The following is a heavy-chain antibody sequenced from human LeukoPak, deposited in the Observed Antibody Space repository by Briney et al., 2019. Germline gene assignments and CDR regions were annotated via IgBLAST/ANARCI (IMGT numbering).Heavy chain of an antibody. Sequence: GGSLRLSCAASGFTFSSYWMHWVRQAPGKGLVWVSSINSDGSSTSYADSVKGRFTISRDNAKNTLYLQMNSLRAEDTAVYYCARGMYSSSLYYYYMDVWGEGTTVTVSS. J-gene: IGHJ6*03. V-gene: IGHV3-74*01. CDR2: INSDGSST. D-gene: IGHD6-19*01. CDR3: ARGMYSSSLYYYYMDV. CDR1: GFTFSSYW.